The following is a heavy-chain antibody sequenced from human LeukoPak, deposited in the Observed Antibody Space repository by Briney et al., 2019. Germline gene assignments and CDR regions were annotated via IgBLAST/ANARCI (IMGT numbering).Heavy chain of an antibody. V-gene: IGHV3-30-3*01. D-gene: IGHD2-2*01. J-gene: IGHJ4*02. CDR3: AREASEKGGIDY. Sequence: GGSLRLPCAASGFTFSSYPMHWVRQAPGKGLECVAVISYDVSDKSYADSVMGRFTISRDNSRKTLYLQMNSLRAEDTAVYYCAREASEKGGIDYWGQGTLVTVSS. CDR2: ISYDVSDK. CDR1: GFTFSSYP.